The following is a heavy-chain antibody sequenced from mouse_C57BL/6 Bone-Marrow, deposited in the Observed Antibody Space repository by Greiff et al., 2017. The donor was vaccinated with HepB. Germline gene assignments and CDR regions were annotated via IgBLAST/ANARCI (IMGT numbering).Heavy chain of an antibody. CDR2: IRNKANGYTT. V-gene: IGHV7-3*01. CDR1: GFTFTDYY. Sequence: EVKLVESGGGLVQPGGSLSLSCAASGFTFTDYYMSWVRQPPGKALEWLGFIRNKANGYTTEYSASVKGRFTISRDNSQSILYLQMNALRAEDSATYYCARAFYYGSSHWYFDVWGTGTTGTVSS. D-gene: IGHD1-1*01. J-gene: IGHJ1*03. CDR3: ARAFYYGSSHWYFDV.